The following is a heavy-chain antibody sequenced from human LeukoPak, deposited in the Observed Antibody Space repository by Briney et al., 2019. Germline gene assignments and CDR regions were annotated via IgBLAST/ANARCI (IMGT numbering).Heavy chain of an antibody. V-gene: IGHV1-46*01. J-gene: IGHJ4*02. CDR3: ASGFGVVIPPDY. CDR2: INPSGGST. D-gene: IGHD3-3*01. CDR1: GYTFTSYY. Sequence: ASVKVSCKASGYTFTSYYMHWVRQAPGQGLEWMGIINPSGGSTSYAQKFQGRVTMTRDMSTSTVYMELSSLRSEDTAAYYCASGFGVVIPPDYWGQGTLVTVSS.